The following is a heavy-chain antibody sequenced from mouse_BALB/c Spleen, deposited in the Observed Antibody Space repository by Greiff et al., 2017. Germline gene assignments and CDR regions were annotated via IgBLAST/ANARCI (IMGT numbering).Heavy chain of an antibody. Sequence: EVKLVESGGGLVKPGGSLKLSCAASGFTFSSYAMSWVRQTPEKRLEWVASISSGGSTYYPDSVKGRFTISRDNARNILYLQMSSLRSEDTAMYYCAREGDDYAGWFAYWGQGTLVTVSA. V-gene: IGHV5-6-5*01. D-gene: IGHD2-4*01. J-gene: IGHJ3*01. CDR2: ISSGGST. CDR3: AREGDDYAGWFAY. CDR1: GFTFSSYA.